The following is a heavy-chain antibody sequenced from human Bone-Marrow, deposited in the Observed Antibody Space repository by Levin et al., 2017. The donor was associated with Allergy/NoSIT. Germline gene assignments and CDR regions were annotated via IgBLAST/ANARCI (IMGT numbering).Heavy chain of an antibody. D-gene: IGHD6-19*01. CDR1: GFTFSNYA. V-gene: IGHV3-23*01. J-gene: IGHJ4*02. CDR3: AKDRVAVSSGFLDY. Sequence: GESLKISCAASGFTFSNYAMSWVRQAPGKGLEWVSAISNSGGSTDYADSVKGRFTISRDNSKNTLYVQMNSLRAEDTAVYYCAKDRVAVSSGFLDYWGQGTLVTVSS. CDR2: ISNSGGST.